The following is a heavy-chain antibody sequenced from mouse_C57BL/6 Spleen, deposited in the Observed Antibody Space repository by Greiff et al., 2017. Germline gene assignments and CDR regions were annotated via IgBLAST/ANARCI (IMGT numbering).Heavy chain of an antibody. Sequence: QVQLQQSGAELMKPGASVKLSCKATGYTFTGYWIEWVKQRPGHGLEWIGEILPGSGSTNYNAKFKGKATFTADTSSNTAYMQLSSLTTEDSAIYYCAVRQAWFAYWGQGTLVTVSA. CDR2: ILPGSGST. J-gene: IGHJ3*01. D-gene: IGHD1-2*01. V-gene: IGHV1-9*01. CDR1: GYTFTGYW. CDR3: AVRQAWFAY.